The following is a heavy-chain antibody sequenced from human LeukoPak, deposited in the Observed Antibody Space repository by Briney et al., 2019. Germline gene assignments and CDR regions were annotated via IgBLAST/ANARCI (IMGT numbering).Heavy chain of an antibody. V-gene: IGHV4-59*01. CDR2: IYYSGST. J-gene: IGHJ3*02. CDR1: GGSISSYY. CDR3: ARIPPPPGIAAALYDAFDI. Sequence: SETLSLTCTVSGGSISSYYWSWIRQPPGKGLEWIGYIYYSGSTNYNPSLKSRVTISVDTSKNQFSLKLSSVTAADTAVYYCARIPPPPGIAAALYDAFDIWGQGTMVTVSS. D-gene: IGHD6-13*01.